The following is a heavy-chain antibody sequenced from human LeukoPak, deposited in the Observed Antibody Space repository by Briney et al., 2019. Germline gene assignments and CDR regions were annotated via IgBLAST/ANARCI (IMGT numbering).Heavy chain of an antibody. CDR1: GFTVSNSY. CDR3: ARDSNGPAF. J-gene: IGHJ4*02. Sequence: GGSLRLSCVASGFTVSNSYMSWVRQAPGKGLEWVSVIYSDGGTFYSDSVKGRFTISRDYSKSTLYLQMNSLRADDTAVYYCARDSNGPAFWGQGTLITVSS. V-gene: IGHV3-53*01. D-gene: IGHD6-19*01. CDR2: IYSDGGT.